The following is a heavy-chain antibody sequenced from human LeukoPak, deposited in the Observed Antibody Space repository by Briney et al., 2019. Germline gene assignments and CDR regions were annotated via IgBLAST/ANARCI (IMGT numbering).Heavy chain of an antibody. J-gene: IGHJ4*02. CDR2: IWYDGSNK. V-gene: IGHV3-33*06. CDR1: GFTFSSYG. CDR3: AKGCDFRGLDY. D-gene: IGHD3-3*01. Sequence: GGSLRLSCAASGFTFSSYGMHWVRQAPGKGLEWVAVIWYDGSNKYYADSVKGRFTISRDISKNTLYLQMNSLRAEDTAVYYCAKGCDFRGLDYWGQGTLVTVSS.